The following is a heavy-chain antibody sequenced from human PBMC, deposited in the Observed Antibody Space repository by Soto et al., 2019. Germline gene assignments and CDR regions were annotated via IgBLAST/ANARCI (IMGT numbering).Heavy chain of an antibody. CDR3: AKVFVEDIVVVPAASPGY. V-gene: IGHV3-23*01. CDR2: ISGSGGST. D-gene: IGHD2-2*01. Sequence: GGSLRLSCAASGFTFSSYAMSWVRQAPGKGLEWVSAISGSGGSTYYADSVKGRFTISRDNSKNTLYLQMTSLIAEDTAVLYCAKVFVEDIVVVPAASPGYWGQGTLVTVSS. J-gene: IGHJ4*02. CDR1: GFTFSSYA.